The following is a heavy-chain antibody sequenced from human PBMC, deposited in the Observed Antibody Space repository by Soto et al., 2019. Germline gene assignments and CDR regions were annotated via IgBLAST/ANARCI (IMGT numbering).Heavy chain of an antibody. D-gene: IGHD2-15*01. CDR2: IYYSGST. J-gene: IGHJ6*02. CDR3: AGGSYYYYYGMDV. CDR1: GGSIGSSSYY. Sequence: SETLSLTCTVSGGSIGSSSYYWGWIRQPPGKGLEWIGSIYYSGSTYYNPSLKSRVTISVDTSKNQLSLKLSSVTAADTAVYYCAGGSYYYYYGMDVWGQGTTVTSP. V-gene: IGHV4-39*01.